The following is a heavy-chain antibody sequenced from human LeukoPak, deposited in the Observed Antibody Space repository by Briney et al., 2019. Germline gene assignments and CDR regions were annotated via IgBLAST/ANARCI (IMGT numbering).Heavy chain of an antibody. J-gene: IGHJ3*02. Sequence: GGSLRLSCAASGFTFSSYWMSWVRQAPGKGLEWVANIKQDGSEKYYVDSVKGRFTISRDNAKNSLYLQMNSLRAEDTAVYYCARPIAVAGNNDAFDIWGQGTMVTVSS. CDR3: ARPIAVAGNNDAFDI. CDR2: IKQDGSEK. V-gene: IGHV3-7*01. CDR1: GFTFSSYW. D-gene: IGHD6-19*01.